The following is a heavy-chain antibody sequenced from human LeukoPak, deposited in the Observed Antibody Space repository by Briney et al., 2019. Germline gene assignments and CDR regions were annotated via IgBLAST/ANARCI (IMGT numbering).Heavy chain of an antibody. CDR3: ARTGGSSGWYWFDP. J-gene: IGHJ5*02. D-gene: IGHD6-19*01. V-gene: IGHV4-4*07. Sequence: SETLSLTCTVSGGSISSYYWSWIRQPAGKGLEWIGRIYTSGSTNYNPSLKSRVTMSVDTSKNQFSLKLSSVTAADTAVYYCARTGGSSGWYWFDPWGQGTLVTVSS. CDR2: IYTSGST. CDR1: GGSISSYY.